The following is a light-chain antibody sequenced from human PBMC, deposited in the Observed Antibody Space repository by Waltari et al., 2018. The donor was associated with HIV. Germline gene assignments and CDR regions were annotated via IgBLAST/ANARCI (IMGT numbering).Light chain of an antibody. Sequence: EIVLTQSPATLSLSPGDRATLSCRASQSVGTYLGWYQQKPGQAPRLLIYEASNRASGVPGRFSASGSGTDFTLTISNLEPEDFAVYYCQQRSRWPRTFGQGTKVEI. CDR2: EAS. V-gene: IGKV3-11*01. CDR1: QSVGTY. CDR3: QQRSRWPRT. J-gene: IGKJ1*01.